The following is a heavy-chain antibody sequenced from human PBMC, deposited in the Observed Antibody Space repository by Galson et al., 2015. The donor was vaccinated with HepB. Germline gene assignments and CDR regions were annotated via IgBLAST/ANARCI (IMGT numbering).Heavy chain of an antibody. D-gene: IGHD2-2*02. CDR2: MNPNSGNT. J-gene: IGHJ3*02. Sequence: SVKVSCKASGYTFTSYDINWVRQATGQGLEWMGWMNPNSGNTGYAQKFQDRVTMTRNTSISTAYMELSSLRSEDTAVYYCARGLYCSSTSCYNAFDTWGQGTMVTVSS. CDR1: GYTFTSYD. CDR3: ARGLYCSSTSCYNAFDT. V-gene: IGHV1-8*01.